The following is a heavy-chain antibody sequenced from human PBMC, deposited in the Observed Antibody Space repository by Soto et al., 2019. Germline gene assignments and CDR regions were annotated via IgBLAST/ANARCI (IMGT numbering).Heavy chain of an antibody. Sequence: ASVKVSCKASGYTFTSYYMHWVRQAPGQGVEGMGIINPSGGSTSYAQKFQARVTMTRDTSTSTVYMELSTLRSEDTAVYYCARSSRIAVAGRYYSYGMDLWGQGTTVTVSS. CDR2: INPSGGST. V-gene: IGHV1-46*01. J-gene: IGHJ6*02. D-gene: IGHD6-19*01. CDR3: ARSSRIAVAGRYYSYGMDL. CDR1: GYTFTSYY.